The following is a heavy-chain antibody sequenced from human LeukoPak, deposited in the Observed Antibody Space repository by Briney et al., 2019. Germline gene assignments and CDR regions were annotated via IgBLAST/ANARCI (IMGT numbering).Heavy chain of an antibody. Sequence: SETLSLTCAVYGGSFRGYSWNWIRQHPGKGLEWIGYIYYSGSSYYNPSLRSRVTISVDTSKNHFSLKLSSVTAADTAVYYCARNRDGYNSFDYWGQGTLVTVSS. V-gene: IGHV4-31*11. CDR2: IYYSGSS. CDR3: ARNRDGYNSFDY. CDR1: GGSFRGYS. J-gene: IGHJ4*02. D-gene: IGHD5-24*01.